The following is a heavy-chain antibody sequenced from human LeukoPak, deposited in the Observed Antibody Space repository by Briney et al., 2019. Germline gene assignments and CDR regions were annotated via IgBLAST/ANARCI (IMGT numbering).Heavy chain of an antibody. J-gene: IGHJ6*03. D-gene: IGHD3-3*01. Sequence: SETLSLTCTVSGGSISSYYWSWIRQPPGKGLEWIGYIYYSGSTNYNPSLKSRVTISVDTSKNQFSLKLSSVTAADTAVYYCARVGNYDFWSGYPYYYYMNVWGKGTTVTFSS. CDR3: ARVGNYDFWSGYPYYYYMNV. CDR1: GGSISSYY. CDR2: IYYSGST. V-gene: IGHV4-59*01.